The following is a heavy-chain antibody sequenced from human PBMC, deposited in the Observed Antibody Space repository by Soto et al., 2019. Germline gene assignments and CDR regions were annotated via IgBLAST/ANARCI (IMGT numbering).Heavy chain of an antibody. D-gene: IGHD3-3*01. CDR1: GFTFSSYE. J-gene: IGHJ6*02. Sequence: GGSLRLSCAASGFTFSSYEMNWVRQAPGKGLEWVSYISSGGTTIYYADSVKGRFTISRDNAKNSLYLQINSLRAEDTAVYYCARTYGNGFSPDPYYGMDVWGQGTTVTVSS. V-gene: IGHV3-48*03. CDR2: ISSGGTTI. CDR3: ARTYGNGFSPDPYYGMDV.